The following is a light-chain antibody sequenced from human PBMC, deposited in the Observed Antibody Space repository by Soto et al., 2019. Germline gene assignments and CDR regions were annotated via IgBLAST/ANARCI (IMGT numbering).Light chain of an antibody. CDR3: QQHNQWPIT. Sequence: IVMTQSAATLSVSPGETASRSCRASQSAGNFLAWYQQKPGQAPRLLIYYISTRATGIPARFSGSGSGTEFTLTIHILQSEDSAVYYSQQHNQWPITFGQGTRLEIK. CDR2: YIS. V-gene: IGKV3D-15*01. J-gene: IGKJ5*01. CDR1: QSAGNF.